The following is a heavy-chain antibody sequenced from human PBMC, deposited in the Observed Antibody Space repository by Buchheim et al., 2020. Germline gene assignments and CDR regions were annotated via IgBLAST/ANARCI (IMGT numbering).Heavy chain of an antibody. CDR1: GFTISDFW. CDR2: IQRHDSAT. V-gene: IGHV3-7*03. CDR3: AIDRFSDGFDV. J-gene: IGHJ3*01. D-gene: IGHD3-9*01. Sequence: EVQLVESGGGLVRPGGSLRLSCAASGFTISDFWMSWVHQPPGKGLEWVANIQRHDSATYYVDSVKGRFTISRDNAKNSLYLQMNSLRAEDTAIYYCAIDRFSDGFDVWGQGT.